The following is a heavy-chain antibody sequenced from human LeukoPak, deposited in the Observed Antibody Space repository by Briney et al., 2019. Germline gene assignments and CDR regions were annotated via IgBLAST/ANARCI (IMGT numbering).Heavy chain of an antibody. CDR2: IYYSGST. D-gene: IGHD3-22*01. V-gene: IGHV4-34*11. CDR3: ATPSSGYKIDAFDV. Sequence: SETLSLTCAVYGGSFTGYYWSWIRQPPGKGLEWIGYIYYSGSTNYNPSLKSRATISVDMSKNQFSLKLTSVTAADTAVYYCATPSSGYKIDAFDVWGQGTVVAVSS. J-gene: IGHJ3*01. CDR1: GGSFTGYY.